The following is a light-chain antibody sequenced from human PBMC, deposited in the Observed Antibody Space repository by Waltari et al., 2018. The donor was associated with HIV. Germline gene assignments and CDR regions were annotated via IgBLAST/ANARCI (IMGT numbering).Light chain of an antibody. CDR1: QSSDNW. Sequence: DVQMTQSPSHLSASVADTVAITCRASQSSDNWLACYLQKPGRAPKLLVSRASILESGVSSRFSGSGSGTEFTLTIRSLQPDDVGTYYCQQYSTHYGFGQGTRVE. CDR3: QQYSTHYG. V-gene: IGKV1-5*03. J-gene: IGKJ2*01. CDR2: RAS.